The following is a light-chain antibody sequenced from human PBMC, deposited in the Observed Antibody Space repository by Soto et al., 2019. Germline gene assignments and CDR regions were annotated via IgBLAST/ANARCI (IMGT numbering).Light chain of an antibody. J-gene: IGKJ1*01. CDR3: QQYGSSPQS. CDR1: QSVSNSY. Sequence: EIVLTHSPGTLALSPCEGAALSSSAGQSVSNSYLAWYQQKPGQAPRLLIYGASSRATGIPDRFSGTGSGTDFTLTISRLEPEDFAVYYCQQYGSSPQSFGQGTKMDIK. CDR2: GAS. V-gene: IGKV3-20*01.